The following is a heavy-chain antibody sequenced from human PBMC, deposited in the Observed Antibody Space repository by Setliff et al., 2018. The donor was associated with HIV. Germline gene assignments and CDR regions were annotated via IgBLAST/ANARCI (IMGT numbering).Heavy chain of an antibody. CDR2: IIPMVGMA. CDR3: ARGPEWELLHTTDYWFDY. CDR1: GGTFSNYA. Sequence: SVKVSCKASGGTFSNYAISWVRQAPGQGLEWMGGIIPMVGMANYAQSFQDRVTITADESTSTAYMELSSLRSEDTAVYYCARGPEWELLHTTDYWFDYWGQGTLVTVSS. V-gene: IGHV1-69*10. J-gene: IGHJ4*02. D-gene: IGHD1-26*01.